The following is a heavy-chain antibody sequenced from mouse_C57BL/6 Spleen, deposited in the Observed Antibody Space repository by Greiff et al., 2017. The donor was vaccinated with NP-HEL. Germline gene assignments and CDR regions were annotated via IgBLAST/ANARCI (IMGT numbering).Heavy chain of an antibody. CDR2: IDPETGGT. Sequence: VHLVESGAELVRPGASVTLSCKASGYTFTDYEMHWVKQTPVHGLEWIGAIDPETGGTAYNQKFKGKAILTADKSSSTAYMELRSLTSEDSAVYYCTRRWLLRPFAYWGQGTLVTVSA. J-gene: IGHJ3*01. D-gene: IGHD2-3*01. CDR3: TRRWLLRPFAY. V-gene: IGHV1-15*01. CDR1: GYTFTDYE.